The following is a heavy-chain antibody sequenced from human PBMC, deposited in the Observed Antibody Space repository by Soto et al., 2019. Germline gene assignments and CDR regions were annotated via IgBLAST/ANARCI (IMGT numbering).Heavy chain of an antibody. CDR3: ARHGRGLIYYGSGSSAFDI. Sequence: PGESLKISCKGSGYSFTSYWISWVRQMPGKGLEWMGRIDPSDSYTNYSPSFQGHVTISADKSISTAYLQWSSLKASDTAMYYCARHGRGLIYYGSGSSAFDIWGQGTMVTVSS. CDR1: GYSFTSYW. D-gene: IGHD3-10*01. V-gene: IGHV5-10-1*01. J-gene: IGHJ3*02. CDR2: IDPSDSYT.